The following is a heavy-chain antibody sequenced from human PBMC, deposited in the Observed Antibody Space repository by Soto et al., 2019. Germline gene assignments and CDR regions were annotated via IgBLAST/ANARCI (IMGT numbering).Heavy chain of an antibody. CDR1: GFTFSNAW. Sequence: GGSLRLSCAASGFTFSNAWMSWVRQAPGKGLEWVGRIKSKTDGGTTDYAAPVKGRFTISRDDSKNTLYLQMNSLKTEDTAVYYCTTDPTSNWGPDYWGQGTLVTVSS. V-gene: IGHV3-15*01. D-gene: IGHD7-27*01. J-gene: IGHJ4*02. CDR3: TTDPTSNWGPDY. CDR2: IKSKTDGGTT.